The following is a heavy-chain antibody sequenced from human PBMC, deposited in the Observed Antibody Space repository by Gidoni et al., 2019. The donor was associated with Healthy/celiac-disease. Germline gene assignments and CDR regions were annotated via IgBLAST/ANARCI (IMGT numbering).Heavy chain of an antibody. CDR2: IYHSGST. V-gene: IGHV4-38-2*01. CDR1: GYSISIGYY. J-gene: IGHJ5*02. CDR3: ARQLGYCSGGSCSSYNWFDP. Sequence: QVQLQESGPGLVKPSETLSLTCPVSGYSISIGYYWGWIRQPPGKGLEWIGSIYHSGSTYYNPSLKSRVTISVDTSKNQFSLKLSSVTAADTAVYYCARQLGYCSGGSCSSYNWFDPWGQGTLVTVSS. D-gene: IGHD2-15*01.